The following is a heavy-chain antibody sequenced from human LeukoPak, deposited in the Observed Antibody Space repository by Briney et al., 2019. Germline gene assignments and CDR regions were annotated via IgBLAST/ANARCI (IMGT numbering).Heavy chain of an antibody. V-gene: IGHV3-48*02. Sequence: GGSLRLSCAASGFTFRSYSMNWVRQAPGKGLEWVSYISSGSSTLFYADSVKGRFTISRDNAKNSVYLQMNSLRDEDTAVYYCARDYNGWYFDNWGQGTLVTVSS. CDR3: ARDYNGWYFDN. J-gene: IGHJ4*02. CDR2: ISSGSSTL. D-gene: IGHD5-12*01. CDR1: GFTFRSYS.